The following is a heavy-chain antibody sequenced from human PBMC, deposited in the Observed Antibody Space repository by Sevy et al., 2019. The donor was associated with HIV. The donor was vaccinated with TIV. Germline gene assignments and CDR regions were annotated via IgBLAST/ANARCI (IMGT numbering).Heavy chain of an antibody. D-gene: IGHD3-22*01. J-gene: IGHJ5*02. CDR2: INPNSGDT. Sequence: ASVKVSCKASGYTFTGYYMHWVRQAPGQGLEWMGWINPNSGDTNYAQKFQGRVTMTRDTSISTAYMELSRLRSDDTAVYYCAGGFYYYDSSGYYWPWGQGTLVTVSS. CDR3: AGGFYYYDSSGYYWP. V-gene: IGHV1-2*02. CDR1: GYTFTGYY.